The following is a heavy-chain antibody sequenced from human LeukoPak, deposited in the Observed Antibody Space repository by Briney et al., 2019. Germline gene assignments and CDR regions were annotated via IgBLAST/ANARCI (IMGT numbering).Heavy chain of an antibody. CDR1: GYTFTSYG. CDR3: ARSSLSPYSSGWYDAREYFQH. J-gene: IGHJ1*01. CDR2: ISAYNGNT. Sequence: ASVKVSCKASGYTFTSYGISWVRQAPGQGLEWMGWISAYNGNTNYAQKLQGRVTITTDTSKRTDYMELRSLRYDDTAVYYCARSSLSPYSSGWYDAREYFQHWGQGTLVTVSS. D-gene: IGHD6-19*01. V-gene: IGHV1-18*01.